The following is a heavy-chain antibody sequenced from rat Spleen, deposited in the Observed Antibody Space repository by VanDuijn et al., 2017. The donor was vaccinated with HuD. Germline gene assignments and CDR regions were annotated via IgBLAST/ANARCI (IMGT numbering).Heavy chain of an antibody. D-gene: IGHD1-11*01. V-gene: IGHV5-19*01. CDR2: ISPSGGST. CDR1: GFTFSNYG. J-gene: IGHJ2*01. Sequence: EVQLVESGGGLVQPGRSLKLSCAASGFTFSNYGMHWIRQAPTKGLEWVASISPSGGSTYYRDSVKGRFTISRDNAKSTLYLQMDSLRSEDTATYYCATATVYGGYSEDWGQGVMVTVSS. CDR3: ATATVYGGYSED.